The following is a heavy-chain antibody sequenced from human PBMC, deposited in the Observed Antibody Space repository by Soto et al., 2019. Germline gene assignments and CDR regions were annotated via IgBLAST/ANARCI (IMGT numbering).Heavy chain of an antibody. Sequence: SETLSLTCGVSGYSLTSGYHWGWIRQPPGKGLEWIGTIYHSGTTCYNPSLMSRVTMSVDTSKNQFSLKVTSATAADTAAYFCVRVYGRSSCFFDSWGQGTMVTVYS. CDR2: IYHSGTT. CDR3: VRVYGRSSCFFDS. V-gene: IGHV4-38-2*01. CDR1: GYSLTSGYH. D-gene: IGHD6-6*01. J-gene: IGHJ4*02.